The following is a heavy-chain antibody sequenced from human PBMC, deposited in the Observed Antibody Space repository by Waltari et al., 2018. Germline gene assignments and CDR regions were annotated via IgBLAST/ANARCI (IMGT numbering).Heavy chain of an antibody. D-gene: IGHD6-13*01. Sequence: EVQLLESGGGLVQPGGSLRLSCAASGFTFSSYAMSWVRQAPGKGLEWVSAISGSGGSTYYADSVKGRFTISRDNSKNTLYLQMNSLRAEDTAVYYCAKGPGSSWPYYYYGMDVWGQGTTVTVSS. CDR3: AKGPGSSWPYYYYGMDV. CDR2: ISGSGGST. V-gene: IGHV3-23*01. J-gene: IGHJ6*02. CDR1: GFTFSSYA.